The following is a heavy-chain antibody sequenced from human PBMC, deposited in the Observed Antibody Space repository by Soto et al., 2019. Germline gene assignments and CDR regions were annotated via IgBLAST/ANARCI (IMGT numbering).Heavy chain of an antibody. J-gene: IGHJ4*02. D-gene: IGHD3-10*01. CDR3: ARRGNRGVFDY. CDR2: IDPSDSYT. Sequence: PGESLKISCTGSGYKFTTYWITWVRQTPERGLEWMGRIDPSDSYTAYSPSSQDHVTISADKSITTVYLQWGSLKASDTGVYFCARRGNRGVFDYWGQRSPVPVSS. V-gene: IGHV5-10-1*01. CDR1: GYKFTTYW.